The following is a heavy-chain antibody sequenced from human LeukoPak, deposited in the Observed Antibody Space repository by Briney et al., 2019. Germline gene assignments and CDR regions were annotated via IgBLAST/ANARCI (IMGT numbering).Heavy chain of an antibody. Sequence: GASVKVSCKASGYTFTGYYMHWVRQAPGQGLEWMGWINPNSGGTNYAQKFQGRVTMTRDTSISTAYMELSSLRSEDTAVYYCARGGNYYDSSGYYGTSYWGQGTLVTVSS. CDR2: INPNSGGT. D-gene: IGHD3-22*01. CDR1: GYTFTGYY. CDR3: ARGGNYYDSSGYYGTSY. J-gene: IGHJ4*02. V-gene: IGHV1-2*02.